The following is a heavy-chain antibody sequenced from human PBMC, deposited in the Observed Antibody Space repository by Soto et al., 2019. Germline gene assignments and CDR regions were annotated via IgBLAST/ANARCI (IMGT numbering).Heavy chain of an antibody. D-gene: IGHD6-13*01. CDR3: AKELSSMWFPLDY. CDR1: GFTFTNYA. V-gene: IGHV3-23*01. J-gene: IGHJ4*02. CDR2: ISGSGGST. Sequence: GSLRLSCTASGFTFTNYAMSWVRQAPGKGLEWVSAISGSGGSTWYADSVKGRFTISGDNSKNTLYLQMSSLRAEDTAVYYCAKELSSMWFPLDYWGQGTLVTVSS.